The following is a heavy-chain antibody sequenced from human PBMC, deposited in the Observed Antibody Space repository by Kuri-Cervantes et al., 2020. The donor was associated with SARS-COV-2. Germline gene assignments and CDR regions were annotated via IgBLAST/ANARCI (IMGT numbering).Heavy chain of an antibody. CDR3: ARDPRRQQLVPGGYYFDY. CDR2: INHSGST. D-gene: IGHD6-13*01. Sequence: SETLSLTCAVHGGSFSGYYWSWIRQPPGKGLEWIGEINHSGSTNYNPYLKSRVTISVDTSKNLFSLKLRSVTAADTAVYYCARDPRRQQLVPGGYYFDYWGQGTLVTVSS. CDR1: GGSFSGYY. J-gene: IGHJ4*02. V-gene: IGHV4-34*01.